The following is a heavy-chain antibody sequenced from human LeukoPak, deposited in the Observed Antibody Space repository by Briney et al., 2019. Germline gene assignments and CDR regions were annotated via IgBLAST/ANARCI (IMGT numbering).Heavy chain of an antibody. Sequence: GGSLRLSCAASGFTFSSYAMSWVRRAPGKGLEWVSAISGSGVNTYYADSVKGRFTISRDNSKNTLYLQMNSLRAEDTAVYYCAKSVVRGVIAYYFDYWGQGTLVTVSS. CDR2: ISGSGVNT. V-gene: IGHV3-23*01. D-gene: IGHD3-10*01. CDR3: AKSVVRGVIAYYFDY. CDR1: GFTFSSYA. J-gene: IGHJ4*02.